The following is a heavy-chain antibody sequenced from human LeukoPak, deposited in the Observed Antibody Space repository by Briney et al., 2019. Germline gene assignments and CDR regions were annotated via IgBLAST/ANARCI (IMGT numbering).Heavy chain of an antibody. CDR1: GYTFTSYY. CDR2: INPSGGST. CDR3: ARDLRFTGGVGYSSGAGEGYFDY. Sequence: ASVKVSCKASGYTFTSYYMHWVRQAPGQGLEWMGIINPSGGSTSYAQKFQGRVTMTRDTSTSTVYMELSSLRSEDTAVYYCARDLRFTGGVGYSSGAGEGYFDYWGQGTLVTVSS. J-gene: IGHJ4*02. D-gene: IGHD6-19*01. V-gene: IGHV1-46*01.